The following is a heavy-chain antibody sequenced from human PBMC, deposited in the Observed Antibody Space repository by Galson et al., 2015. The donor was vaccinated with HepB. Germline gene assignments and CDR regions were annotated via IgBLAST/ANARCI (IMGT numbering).Heavy chain of an antibody. CDR1: GFTFSNYW. Sequence: LRLSCAASGFTFSNYWMSWVRQAPGKGLEWVANIKEDGSDKYYVGSVKGRFTISRDNAKNSLFLQMHSLRAEDTALYYCACTFSDTILEAFDIWGQGTMVTVSS. D-gene: IGHD3-3*01. CDR3: ACTFSDTILEAFDI. V-gene: IGHV3-7*03. CDR2: IKEDGSDK. J-gene: IGHJ3*02.